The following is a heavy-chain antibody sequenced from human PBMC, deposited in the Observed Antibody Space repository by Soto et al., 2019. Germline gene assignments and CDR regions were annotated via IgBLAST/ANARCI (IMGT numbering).Heavy chain of an antibody. CDR2: ISGSGGST. J-gene: IGHJ3*02. Sequence: GGSLRLSCAASGFTFSSYAMSWVRQAPGKGLEWVSAISGSGGSTYYADSVKGRFTISRDNSKNTLYLQMNSLRAEDTAVYYWAKLVVVVAAPGFDAFDIWGQGTMVTVSS. CDR3: AKLVVVVAAPGFDAFDI. V-gene: IGHV3-23*01. CDR1: GFTFSSYA. D-gene: IGHD2-15*01.